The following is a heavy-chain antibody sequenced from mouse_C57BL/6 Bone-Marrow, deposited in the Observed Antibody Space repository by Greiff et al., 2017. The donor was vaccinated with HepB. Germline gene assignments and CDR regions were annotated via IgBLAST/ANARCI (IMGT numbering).Heavy chain of an antibody. J-gene: IGHJ3*01. CDR3: ARGLGAWFAY. CDR1: GYTFTSYW. CDR2: IHPNSGST. Sequence: VQLQQPGAELVKPGASVTLSCKASGYTFTSYWMHWVKQRPGQGLEWIGMIHPNSGSTNYNEKFKSKATLTVDKSSSKAYMQLSSLTAEDSAVYYGARGLGAWFAYWGQGTLVTVSA. D-gene: IGHD3-3*01. V-gene: IGHV1-64*01.